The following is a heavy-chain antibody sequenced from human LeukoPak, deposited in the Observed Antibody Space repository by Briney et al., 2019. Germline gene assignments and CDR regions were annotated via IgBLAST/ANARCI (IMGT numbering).Heavy chain of an antibody. Sequence: PSETLSLTCTVSGGSISSSSYYWGWIRQPPGKGLEWIGYIYYSGSTNYNPSLKSRVTISVDTSKNQISLKLSSVTAADTAVYYCARTVSRSGALGFDYWGQGTLVTVSS. V-gene: IGHV4-61*05. CDR1: GGSISSSSYY. CDR3: ARTVSRSGALGFDY. J-gene: IGHJ4*02. CDR2: IYYSGST. D-gene: IGHD3-10*01.